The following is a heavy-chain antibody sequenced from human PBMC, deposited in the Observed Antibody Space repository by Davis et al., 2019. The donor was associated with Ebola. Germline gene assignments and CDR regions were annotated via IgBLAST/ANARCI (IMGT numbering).Heavy chain of an antibody. Sequence: ASVKVSCKASGYTFTDYYIHWVRQAPGRGLEWMGWINPNNGGTNFAQKFQGWVTMTSDTSTSTAYVDLIRLTSDDTAVYYCARVERRGTYAEVGLGYWGQGTLVIVSS. V-gene: IGHV1-2*04. CDR1: GYTFTDYY. CDR2: INPNNGGT. J-gene: IGHJ4*02. CDR3: ARVERRGTYAEVGLGY. D-gene: IGHD1-26*01.